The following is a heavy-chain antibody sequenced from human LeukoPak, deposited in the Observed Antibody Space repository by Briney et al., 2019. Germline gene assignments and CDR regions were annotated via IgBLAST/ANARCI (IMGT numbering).Heavy chain of an antibody. CDR1: GFTLNELS. J-gene: IGHJ4*02. Sequence: ASVKVSCRVSGFTLNELSIHWVRQARGRGLERMAGFDPEESKTIYAPKFQGRVSMTEDTSTDTAYMELSSLRSDDTAVYYCATKPLITILPGAFYYFDFWGQGTLVTVSS. CDR2: FDPEESKT. CDR3: ATKPLITILPGAFYYFDF. D-gene: IGHD3-10*01. V-gene: IGHV1-24*01.